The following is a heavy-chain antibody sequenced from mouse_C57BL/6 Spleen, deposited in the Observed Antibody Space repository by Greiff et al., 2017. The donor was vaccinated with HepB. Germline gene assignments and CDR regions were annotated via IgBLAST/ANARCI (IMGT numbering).Heavy chain of an antibody. CDR1: GFSLTSYA. CDR3: ARESVLRGLPAGFDY. CDR2: IWTGGGT. J-gene: IGHJ2*01. V-gene: IGHV2-9-1*01. Sequence: VQLVESGPGLVAPSQSLSITCTVSGFSLTSYAISWVRQPPGKGLEWLGVIWTGGGTNYNSALKSRLSISKDNSKSQVFLKMNSLQTDDTARYYCARESVLRGLPAGFDYWGQGTTLTVSS. D-gene: IGHD1-1*01.